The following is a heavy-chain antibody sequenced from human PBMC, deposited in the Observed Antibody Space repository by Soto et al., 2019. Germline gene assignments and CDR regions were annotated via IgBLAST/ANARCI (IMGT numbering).Heavy chain of an antibody. CDR3: ARGQGYYYYYGLDV. CDR2: IYHSGST. CDR1: GGSISRGGYY. V-gene: IGHV4-31*03. Sequence: QVQLQESGPGLVKPPQTLSLTCSVSGGSISRGGYYWTWIRQHPGKGLEWIGSIYHSGSTSYNPSLESRVSMSVDTSKNQFSLKLSSVTAADTAVYYCARGQGYYYYYGLDVWGQGTTVTVSS. J-gene: IGHJ6*02.